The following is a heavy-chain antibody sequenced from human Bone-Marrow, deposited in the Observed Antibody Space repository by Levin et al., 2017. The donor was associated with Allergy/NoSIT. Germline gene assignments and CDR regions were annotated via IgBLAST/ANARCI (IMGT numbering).Heavy chain of an antibody. V-gene: IGHV3-21*01. CDR2: ISSSSSYI. CDR3: ARDSAAPFGYSSGWYDGIDY. D-gene: IGHD6-19*01. CDR1: GFTFSSYS. Sequence: LSLTCAASGFTFSSYSMNWVRQAPGKGLEWVSSISSSSSYIYYADSVKGRFTISRDNAKNSLYLQMNSLRAEDTAVYYCARDSAAPFGYSSGWYDGIDYWGQGTLVTVSS. J-gene: IGHJ4*02.